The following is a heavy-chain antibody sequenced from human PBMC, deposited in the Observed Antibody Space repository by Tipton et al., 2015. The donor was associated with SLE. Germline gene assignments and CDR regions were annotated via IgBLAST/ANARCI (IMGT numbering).Heavy chain of an antibody. CDR2: INSDGSIT. J-gene: IGHJ6*02. Sequence: SLRLSCAASGFTFSNYWMHWVRQAPGKGLVWVSRINSDGSITTYADSVEGRFTISRDNSKNTLYLQMNSLRAEDTAVYYCAGQLSYYYGMDVWGQGTTVTVSS. V-gene: IGHV3-74*01. CDR3: AGQLSYYYGMDV. CDR1: GFTFSNYW. D-gene: IGHD6-13*01.